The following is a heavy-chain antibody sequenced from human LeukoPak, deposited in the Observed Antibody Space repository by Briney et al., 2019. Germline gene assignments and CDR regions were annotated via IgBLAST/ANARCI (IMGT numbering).Heavy chain of an antibody. Sequence: ASVKVSCKASGGTFSSYAISCVRQAPGQGLEWMGRIIPIFGTANYAQKFQGRVTITTDESTSTAYMELSSLRSEDTAVYYCACSSGAFGGVIDYWGQGTLVTVSS. J-gene: IGHJ4*02. CDR3: ACSSGAFGGVIDY. V-gene: IGHV1-69*05. CDR2: IIPIFGTA. D-gene: IGHD3-16*02. CDR1: GGTFSSYA.